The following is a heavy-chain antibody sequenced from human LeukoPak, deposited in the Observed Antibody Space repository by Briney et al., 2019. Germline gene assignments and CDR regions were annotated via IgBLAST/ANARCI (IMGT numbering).Heavy chain of an antibody. Sequence: ASVKVSCKASGYTFTGYYMHWVRQAPGQGLEWMGWINPNSGGTNYAQKFQGRVTMTRDTSISTAYMELSRLRSDDTAVYYCARARRLATGYYYYYMDVWGKGTTVTVSS. J-gene: IGHJ6*03. V-gene: IGHV1-2*02. CDR1: GYTFTGYY. CDR2: INPNSGGT. D-gene: IGHD6-25*01. CDR3: ARARRLATGYYYYYMDV.